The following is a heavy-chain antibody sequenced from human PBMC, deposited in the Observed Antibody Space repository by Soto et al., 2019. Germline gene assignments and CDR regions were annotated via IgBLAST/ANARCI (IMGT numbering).Heavy chain of an antibody. CDR1: GGTFSSYA. Sequence: QVQLVQSGAEVKKPGSSVKVSCKASGGTFSSYAISWVRQAPGQGLEWMGGIIPIFGTANYAQKFQGRVTITADESTSTAYMELSSLRSEDTAVYYCVRPAQYSYGFFPLDYWGQGTLVTVSS. D-gene: IGHD5-18*01. V-gene: IGHV1-69*12. CDR3: VRPAQYSYGFFPLDY. J-gene: IGHJ4*02. CDR2: IIPIFGTA.